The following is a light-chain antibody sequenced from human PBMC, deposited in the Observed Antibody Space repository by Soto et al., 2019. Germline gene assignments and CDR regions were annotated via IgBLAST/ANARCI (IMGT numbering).Light chain of an antibody. CDR1: QSISSY. J-gene: IGKJ1*01. V-gene: IGKV1-39*01. CDR2: DAS. CDR3: QQSDVSPRT. Sequence: DIQMTQSPSSLSASLGDRVTITCRASQSISSYLNWYQQRPGKAPKLLIYDASTLQSGVPSRFSGSGSGTDFTLTITSLDPEDFATYYCQQSDVSPRTFGQGTKVDIK.